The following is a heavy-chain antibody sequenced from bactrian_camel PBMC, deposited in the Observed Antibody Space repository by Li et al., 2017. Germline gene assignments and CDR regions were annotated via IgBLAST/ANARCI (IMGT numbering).Heavy chain of an antibody. CDR1: GNTIGRYC. CDR3: AARLTTFQALDVSLCQISAWIKY. CDR2: IESDGST. J-gene: IGHJ4*01. D-gene: IGHD3*01. Sequence: VQLVESGGGSVQLGGSLTLSCVASGNTIGRYCMGWFRQIPDREREGVAGIESDGSTSYADSVKGRFAISQDSAKNILYLQMNSLKPEDTAMYYCAARLTTFQALDVSLCQISAWIKYWGQGTQVTVS. V-gene: IGHV3S9*01.